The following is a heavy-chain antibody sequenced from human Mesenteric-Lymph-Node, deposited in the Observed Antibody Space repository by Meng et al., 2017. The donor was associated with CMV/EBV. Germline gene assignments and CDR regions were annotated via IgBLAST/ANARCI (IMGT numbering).Heavy chain of an antibody. D-gene: IGHD5/OR15-5a*01. CDR3: ARDQSVSFPRPLYYFDY. Sequence: ASVKVSCKASGYTFTSYYMHWVRQAPGQGLEWMGIINPSGGSTSYAQKFQGRVTMTRDTSTSTVYMELSSLRSEDTAVYYCARDQSVSFPRPLYYFDYWGQGTLVTVSS. CDR1: GYTFTSYY. V-gene: IGHV1-46*01. J-gene: IGHJ4*02. CDR2: INPSGGST.